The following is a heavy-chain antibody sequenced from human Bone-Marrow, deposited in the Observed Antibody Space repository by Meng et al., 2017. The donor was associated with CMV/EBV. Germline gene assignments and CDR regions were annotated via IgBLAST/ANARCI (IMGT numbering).Heavy chain of an antibody. Sequence: VRLVQAGAGVKKPGAQVQVSCKASGYTFTGYYMHWVRQARGQGLEWMGWINPNSGGTNYAQKFQGRVTMTRETSISTAYMELSRLRSDDTAVYYCARGGGYSSSWPLGYWGQGTLVTVSS. D-gene: IGHD6-13*01. CDR1: GYTFTGYY. CDR3: ARGGGYSSSWPLGY. CDR2: INPNSGGT. V-gene: IGHV1-2*02. J-gene: IGHJ4*02.